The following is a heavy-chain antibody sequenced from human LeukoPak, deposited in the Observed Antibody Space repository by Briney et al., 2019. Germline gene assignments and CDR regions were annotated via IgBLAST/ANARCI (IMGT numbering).Heavy chain of an antibody. J-gene: IGHJ4*02. CDR1: GGPISSYY. Sequence: SETLSLTWPVPGGPISSYYWSWIRQPPGPGQGRGGYRFYSGSTNYKPSLKSRVTISVVTSKNQCSLKLSSVTAANPAFNSGAREFRAYGDYVIDYWGQGTLVTVSS. CDR2: RFYSGST. D-gene: IGHD4-17*01. V-gene: IGHV4-59*01. CDR3: AREFRAYGDYVIDY.